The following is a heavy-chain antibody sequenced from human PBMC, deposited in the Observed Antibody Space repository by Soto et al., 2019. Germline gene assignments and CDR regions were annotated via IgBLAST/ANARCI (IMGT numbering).Heavy chain of an antibody. J-gene: IGHJ4*02. D-gene: IGHD3-3*01. CDR2: FDPEDGET. CDR3: ATNYDFWSGSDTEPRKALVY. Sequence: ASVKVSCKVSGYTLTELSMHWVRQAPGKGLEWMGGFDPEDGETIYAQKFQGRVTMTEDTSTDTAYMELSSLRSEDTAVYYCATNYDFWSGSDTEPRKALVYWGQGTLVIVSS. CDR1: GYTLTELS. V-gene: IGHV1-24*01.